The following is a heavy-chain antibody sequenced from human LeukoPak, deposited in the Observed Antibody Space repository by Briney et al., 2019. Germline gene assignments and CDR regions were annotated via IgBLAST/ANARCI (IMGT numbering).Heavy chain of an antibody. J-gene: IGHJ4*02. D-gene: IGHD1-26*01. V-gene: IGHV4-34*01. CDR1: GGSFSSYF. CDR3: TYSGSNYPDY. Sequence: PSETLSLTCAVFGGSFSSYFWNWIRQSPGKGLEWIGEINHSGSTNYNPSLKSRVTISLGTSKNQFSLRLSSVTAADTAVYYCTYSGSNYPDYWGQGTLVIVSS. CDR2: INHSGST.